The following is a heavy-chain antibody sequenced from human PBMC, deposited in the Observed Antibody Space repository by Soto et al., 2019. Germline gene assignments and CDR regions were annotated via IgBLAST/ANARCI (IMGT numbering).Heavy chain of an antibody. Sequence: QVQLVQSGVEVKKPGASVKVACKASGYTFINYGISWVRQAPGQGLEWMGWINAHNDKTTYAQKFQGRVTMTTDTSTTTAYMDLRSLTADDTAVYFCARIAPDNWFNPWGQGTLVTVSS. CDR2: INAHNDKT. V-gene: IGHV1-18*04. J-gene: IGHJ5*02. CDR3: ARIAPDNWFNP. CDR1: GYTFINYG. D-gene: IGHD6-13*01.